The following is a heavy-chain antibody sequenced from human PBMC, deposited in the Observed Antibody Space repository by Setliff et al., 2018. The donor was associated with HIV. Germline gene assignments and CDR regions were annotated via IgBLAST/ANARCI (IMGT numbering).Heavy chain of an antibody. D-gene: IGHD1-26*01. CDR1: GYTFTDYY. CDR3: ARRSIVGVTRGFYYYGLDV. CDR2: VEPQHGET. J-gene: IGHJ6*02. V-gene: IGHV1-69-2*01. Sequence: ASVKVSCKASGYTFTDYYMHWVQQAPGKGLEWMGRVEPQHGETIFAGKFQGRVTMSLDTSKTQVSLRLTSVTAADTAVYYCARRSIVGVTRGFYYYGLDVWGQGTTVTVSS.